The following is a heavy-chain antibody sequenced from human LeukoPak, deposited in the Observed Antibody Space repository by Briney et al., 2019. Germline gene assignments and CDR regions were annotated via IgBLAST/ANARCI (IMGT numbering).Heavy chain of an antibody. J-gene: IGHJ5*02. CDR3: ARGIQLWSIFNNWFDP. CDR1: GNTFSGNY. V-gene: IGHV1-2*02. Sequence: ASVKVSCKASGNTFSGNYMHWVRQAPGQGLEWMGWINPNSGGTNYAQKFQGRVTMTRDTSISTAYMELSRLRSDDTAVYYCARGIQLWSIFNNWFDPWGQGTLVTVSS. D-gene: IGHD5-18*01. CDR2: INPNSGGT.